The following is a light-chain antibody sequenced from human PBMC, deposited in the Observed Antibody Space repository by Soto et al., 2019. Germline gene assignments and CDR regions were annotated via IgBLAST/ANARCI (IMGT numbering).Light chain of an antibody. CDR2: GTS. CDR1: QSVSSI. Sequence: EIVMTQSPATLSVSPGERATLSCWASQSVSSILAWYQQKPGQAPRLLIYGTSTRATGIPARFSGIGSGTELTLTISSLQSEDFAVYYCQQYNNWPPTFGPGTKVDIK. J-gene: IGKJ3*01. CDR3: QQYNNWPPT. V-gene: IGKV3-15*01.